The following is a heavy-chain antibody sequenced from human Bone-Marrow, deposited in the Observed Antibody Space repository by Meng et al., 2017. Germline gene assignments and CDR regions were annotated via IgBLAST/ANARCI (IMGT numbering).Heavy chain of an antibody. CDR1: GGSISDSY. J-gene: IGHJ3*02. CDR3: ARRIWFGEIVAFDI. CDR2: IYDSGNT. D-gene: IGHD3-10*01. V-gene: IGHV4-59*01. Sequence: SETLSLTCTVSGGSISDSYWNWIRQPPGKGLEWIGCIYDSGNTNYSPSLKSRVSMSLDTSKNQFSLKVNSATAADTAIYYCARRIWFGEIVAFDIWGQGIMVTVSS.